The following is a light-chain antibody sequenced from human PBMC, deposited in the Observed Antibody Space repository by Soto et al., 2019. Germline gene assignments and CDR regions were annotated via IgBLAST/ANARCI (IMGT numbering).Light chain of an antibody. CDR1: QRSNDY. J-gene: IGKJ1*01. Sequence: DIQMTQSPSSLSASVGDRVTITCRASQRSNDYLNWYQQKPGKAPKLLIYAASSLQSGVPSRFSGSGSGTDFTLTISSLQTEDFAIYYCQQSYSNPRTFGQGTKVEIK. CDR2: AAS. V-gene: IGKV1-39*01. CDR3: QQSYSNPRT.